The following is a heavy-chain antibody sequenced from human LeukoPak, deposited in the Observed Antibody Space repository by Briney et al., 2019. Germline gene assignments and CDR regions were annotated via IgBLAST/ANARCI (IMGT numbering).Heavy chain of an antibody. V-gene: IGHV3-11*01. Sequence: GGSLRLSCAGSGFTFSDYYMSWIRQAPGKGLEWVAYISSGGSTISHADSVKGRFTISRDNAENSLYLQMNSLRVEDTAVYYCAKGASIFGVVITNFDYWGQGTLVTVSS. CDR3: AKGASIFGVVITNFDY. J-gene: IGHJ4*02. D-gene: IGHD3-3*01. CDR1: GFTFSDYY. CDR2: ISSGGSTI.